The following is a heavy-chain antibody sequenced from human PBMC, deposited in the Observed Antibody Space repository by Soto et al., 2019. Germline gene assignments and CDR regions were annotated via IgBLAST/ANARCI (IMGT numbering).Heavy chain of an antibody. V-gene: IGHV3-23*01. CDR2: ISCGGSNT. CDR3: AKDSNKYSSSLRGRYFDY. Sequence: EVQLLESGGGLVQRGGSLRLSCAASGFPFSSYVMSWVRQAPGKGLEWVSGISCGGSNTFYADYVKGRFTISRDNSKNTLLLQMKSLGAEDTAVYYCAKDSNKYSSSLRGRYFDYWGQGIGVTVSS. J-gene: IGHJ4*02. D-gene: IGHD4-4*01. CDR1: GFPFSSYV.